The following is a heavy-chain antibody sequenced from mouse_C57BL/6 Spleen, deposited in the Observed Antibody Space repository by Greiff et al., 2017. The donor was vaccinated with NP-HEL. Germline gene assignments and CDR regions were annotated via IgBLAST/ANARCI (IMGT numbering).Heavy chain of an antibody. CDR1: GYSFTDYN. Sequence: VQLKESGPELVKPGASVKISCKASGYSFTDYNMNWVKQSTGKSLEWIGVINPNYGTTSYNQKFKGKATLTVDQSSCTAYRQLNSMTSEDSAVYYCAIGLRRGYYAMDYWGQGTSVTVSS. J-gene: IGHJ4*01. CDR3: AIGLRRGYYAMDY. CDR2: INPNYGTT. D-gene: IGHD2-2*01. V-gene: IGHV1-39*01.